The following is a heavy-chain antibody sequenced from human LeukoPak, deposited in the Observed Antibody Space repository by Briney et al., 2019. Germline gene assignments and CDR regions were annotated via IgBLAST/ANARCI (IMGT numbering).Heavy chain of an antibody. CDR1: GGTLSSYA. CDR3: ARGSYGSGSYHYYYYMDV. D-gene: IGHD3-10*01. CDR2: IIPIFGTT. J-gene: IGHJ6*03. V-gene: IGHV1-69*05. Sequence: ASVKVSCEASGGTLSSYAISWVRQAPGQGLEWMGGIIPIFGTTNYAQKFQGRVTITTDESTSTAYMEVNSLRSEDTAVYYCARGSYGSGSYHYYYYMDVWGKGTTVTVSS.